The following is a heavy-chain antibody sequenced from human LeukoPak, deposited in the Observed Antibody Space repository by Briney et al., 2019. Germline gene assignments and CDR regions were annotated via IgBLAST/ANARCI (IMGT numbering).Heavy chain of an antibody. CDR1: GFTFSTYW. CDR3: TRRTSVVPFDY. D-gene: IGHD2-2*01. CDR2: INTDGTST. J-gene: IGHJ4*02. V-gene: IGHV3-74*01. Sequence: GGSLRLSCVASGFTFSTYWMHRVRQAPGKGLVWVSRINTDGTSTTYADSVKGRFTISRDNAKNTLYLQMNSLRAEDTAVYYCTRRTSVVPFDYWGQGTLVTVSS.